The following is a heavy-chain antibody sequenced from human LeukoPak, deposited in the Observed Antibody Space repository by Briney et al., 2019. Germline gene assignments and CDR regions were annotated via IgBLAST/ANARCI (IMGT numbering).Heavy chain of an antibody. CDR3: AKDVGSYFDY. D-gene: IGHD2-15*01. CDR2: ISGSGGNT. Sequence: PGGSLRLSCAASGFTFSSYAMSWVRQAPGKGLEWVSAISGSGGNTYYADSVKGRFTISRDSSKNTLYLQMNSLRAEDTAVYYCAKDVGSYFDYWGQGTLVTVSS. CDR1: GFTFSSYA. J-gene: IGHJ4*02. V-gene: IGHV3-23*01.